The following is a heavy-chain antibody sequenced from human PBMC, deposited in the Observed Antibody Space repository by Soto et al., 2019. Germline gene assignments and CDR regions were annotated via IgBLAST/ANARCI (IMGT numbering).Heavy chain of an antibody. J-gene: IGHJ4*02. CDR3: ARGLISGSHYSGGWYYFDS. CDR1: GGSISSYY. D-gene: IGHD1-26*01. V-gene: IGHV4-59*12. CDR2: IYYSGSA. Sequence: SATLSLTCTVSGGSISSYYWSWIRQPPGKGLEWIGYIYYSGSANYNPSLKSRVTISVHTSSSQFSLELSSVTAADTAVYYCARGLISGSHYSGGWYYFDSWGQGTQVTVSS.